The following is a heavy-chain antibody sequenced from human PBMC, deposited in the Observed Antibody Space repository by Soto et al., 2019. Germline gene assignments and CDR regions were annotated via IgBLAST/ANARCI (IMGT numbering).Heavy chain of an antibody. Sequence: QVQLVQSGAEVKKPGASIKVSSKAYDYYFPGYNIHWVRQAPGQGLEWMGWIDPNSGVTNYAQKFQGRVTMTGDTSITTAYLEVKKLRSDDTAVYYCATVLRSSTSRGSDFDPWGQGTQVTVSS. CDR2: IDPNSGVT. J-gene: IGHJ5*02. CDR1: DYYFPGYN. V-gene: IGHV1-2*02. CDR3: ATVLRSSTSRGSDFDP. D-gene: IGHD2-2*01.